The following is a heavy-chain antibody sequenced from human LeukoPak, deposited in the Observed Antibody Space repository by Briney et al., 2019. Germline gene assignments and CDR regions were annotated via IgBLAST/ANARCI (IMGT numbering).Heavy chain of an antibody. D-gene: IGHD3-22*01. CDR3: ARTHYYDSSPPSDY. CDR1: GYTFTGYY. J-gene: IGHJ4*02. V-gene: IGHV1-2*02. Sequence: GASVKVSCKASGYTFTGYYMHWVRQAPGQGLEWMGWINPNSGGTNYAQKFQGRVTMTRDTPISTAYMELSRLRSGDTAVYYCARTHYYDSSPPSDYWGQGTLVTVSS. CDR2: INPNSGGT.